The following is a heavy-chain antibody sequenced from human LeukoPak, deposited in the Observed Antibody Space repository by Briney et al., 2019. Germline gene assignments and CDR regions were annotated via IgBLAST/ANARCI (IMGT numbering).Heavy chain of an antibody. CDR3: AREIYYDSSAYDY. J-gene: IGHJ4*02. V-gene: IGHV4-38-2*02. CDR2: VYHSGSI. CDR1: GDSLFSGHY. D-gene: IGHD3-22*01. Sequence: PSETLSLTCTVSGDSLFSGHYWGWIRRPPGQGLEWVGSVYHSGSIYYNPSLKSRVIMSVDTSKNQFSLKLSSLTAADTAIYYCAREIYYDSSAYDYWGQGTLVTVSS.